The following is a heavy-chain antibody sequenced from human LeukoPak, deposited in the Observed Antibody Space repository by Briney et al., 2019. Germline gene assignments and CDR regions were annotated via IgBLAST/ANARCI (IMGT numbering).Heavy chain of an antibody. CDR1: GFTFSNAW. V-gene: IGHV3-43D*03. J-gene: IGHJ4*02. CDR2: ITWDGGSI. CDR3: AKDGRNYFDY. Sequence: GGSLRLSCAASGFTFSNAWMSWVRQAPGKGLEWVSLITWDGGSIYYADSVKGRFTISRDNSRNSLYLQMNSLRAEDTALYYCAKDGRNYFDYWGQGTLVTVSS. D-gene: IGHD1-1*01.